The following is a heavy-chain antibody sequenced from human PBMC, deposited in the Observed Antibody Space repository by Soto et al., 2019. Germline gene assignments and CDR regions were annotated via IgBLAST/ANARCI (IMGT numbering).Heavy chain of an antibody. CDR1: GYSFTSYS. Sequence: ASLMISCETSGYSFTSYSISWVREAPGKGHELMGWISAYNGNTNYAQKLQGRVTMTTDTSTSTAYMELRSLRSDDTAVYYCGRGPSPRAPAGRTPYYHAMDVCGQGTTVTVSS. D-gene: IGHD6-6*01. CDR3: GRGPSPRAPAGRTPYYHAMDV. V-gene: IGHV1-18*01. CDR2: ISAYNGNT. J-gene: IGHJ6*02.